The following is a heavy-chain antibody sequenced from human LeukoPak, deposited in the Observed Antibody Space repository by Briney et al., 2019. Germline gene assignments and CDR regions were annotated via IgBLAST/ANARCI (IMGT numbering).Heavy chain of an antibody. CDR3: ATGGILVVHDYIWGSYRYTPLAPIDY. J-gene: IGHJ4*02. CDR1: GFTFSSYW. V-gene: IGHV3-74*01. D-gene: IGHD3-16*02. CDR2: INSDGSST. Sequence: GGSLRLSCAASGFTFSSYWMHWVRQAPGKGLVWVSRINSDGSSTSYADSVKGRFTISRDNAKNTLYLQMNSLRAEDMAVYYCATGGILVVHDYIWGSYRYTPLAPIDYWGQGTLVTVSS.